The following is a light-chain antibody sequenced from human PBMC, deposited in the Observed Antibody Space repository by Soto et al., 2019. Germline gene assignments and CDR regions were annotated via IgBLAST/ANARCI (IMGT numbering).Light chain of an antibody. Sequence: DIQMTQSPSTLSASVGDRVTITCRASQSISSWLAWYQQKPGKAPKLLIYDASSLESGVPSRFSGSGSGTEFTLTISSLQPDAFATYYCQQYNSYSVTFGQGTKVEIK. CDR2: DAS. CDR1: QSISSW. V-gene: IGKV1-5*01. J-gene: IGKJ1*01. CDR3: QQYNSYSVT.